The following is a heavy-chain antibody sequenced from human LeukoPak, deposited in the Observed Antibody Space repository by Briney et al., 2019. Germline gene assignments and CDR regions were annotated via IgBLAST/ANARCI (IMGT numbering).Heavy chain of an antibody. CDR3: AREEVGDSSSSVDHWFDP. CDR2: INPNSGGT. CDR1: GYTFTGYY. Sequence: ASVKVSCKASGYTFTGYYMHWVRQARGQGLEWMGWINPNSGGTNYAQKFQGRVTMTSDTSISTAYMELSRLRSDDTAVYYCAREEVGDSSSSVDHWFDPWGQGTLVTVSS. D-gene: IGHD6-6*01. J-gene: IGHJ5*02. V-gene: IGHV1-2*02.